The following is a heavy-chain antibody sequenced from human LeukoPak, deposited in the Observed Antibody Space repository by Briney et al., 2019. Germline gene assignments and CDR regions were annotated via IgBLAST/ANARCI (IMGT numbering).Heavy chain of an antibody. CDR1: GYTLTELS. CDR2: FDPEDGET. D-gene: IGHD3-3*01. V-gene: IGHV1-24*01. Sequence: ASVKVSCKVSGYTLTELSMHWVRQAPGKGLEWMGGFDPEDGETIYAQKFQGRVTMTEGTSTDTAYLELSSLRSEDTAVYYCATVYYTASVLTFDIWGQGTMVTVSS. J-gene: IGHJ3*02. CDR3: ATVYYTASVLTFDI.